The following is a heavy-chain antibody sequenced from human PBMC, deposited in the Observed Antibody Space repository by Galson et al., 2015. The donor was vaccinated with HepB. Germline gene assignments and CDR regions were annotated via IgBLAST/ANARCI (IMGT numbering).Heavy chain of an antibody. J-gene: IGHJ4*02. D-gene: IGHD1-14*01. CDR1: GRTFSNHP. CDR3: TTGSAAGRDY. Sequence: SLRLSCAASGRTFSNHPMHWVRQAPGKGLEWVALISYDGSNKYYADSVKGRFTISRDNSKKTLYLQMSGLRADDTAVYFCTTGSAAGRDYWGQGTLAIVSS. V-gene: IGHV3-30*14. CDR2: ISYDGSNK.